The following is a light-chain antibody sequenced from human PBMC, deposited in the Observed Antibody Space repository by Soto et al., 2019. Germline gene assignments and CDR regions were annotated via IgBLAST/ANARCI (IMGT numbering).Light chain of an antibody. CDR2: GNS. V-gene: IGLV1-40*01. CDR3: QSYDSSLSGV. Sequence: QSVLTQPPSVSGAPGQRVTIPCTGTSSNIGAGFDVHWYQHLPGTAPKLLIYGNSNRPSGVPDRFSGSKSGTSASLAITGLQAEDEADYYCQSYDSSLSGVFGSGTKLTVL. J-gene: IGLJ1*01. CDR1: SSNIGAGFD.